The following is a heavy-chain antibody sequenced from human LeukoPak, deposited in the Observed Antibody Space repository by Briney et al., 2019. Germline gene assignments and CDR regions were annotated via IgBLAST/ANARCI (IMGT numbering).Heavy chain of an antibody. J-gene: IGHJ6*02. CDR2: ISAYNGNT. D-gene: IGHD2-2*01. CDR3: ARDSESKHSLVYCSSTSCYPYYYGMDV. Sequence: ASVKVSCKASGYTFTSYGISWVRQAPGQGLEWMGWISAYNGNTNYAQKLQGRVTMTTDTSTSTAYMELRSLRSDDTAVYYCARDSESKHSLVYCSSTSCYPYYYGMDVWGQGTTVTVSS. CDR1: GYTFTSYG. V-gene: IGHV1-18*01.